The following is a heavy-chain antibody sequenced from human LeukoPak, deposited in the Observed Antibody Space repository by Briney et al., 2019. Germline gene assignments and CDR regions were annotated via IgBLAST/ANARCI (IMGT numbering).Heavy chain of an antibody. D-gene: IGHD2-21*01. CDR2: IIPIFGTA. J-gene: IGHJ6*02. CDR3: ARLWGPTYYYYYGMDV. Sequence: SVKVSCKASGGTFSSYAISWVRQAPGQGLEWMGGIIPIFGTANYAQKFQGRVTITADESTSTAYMELSSLRSEDTAVCYCARLWGPTYYYYYGMDVWGQGTTVTVSS. CDR1: GGTFSSYA. V-gene: IGHV1-69*13.